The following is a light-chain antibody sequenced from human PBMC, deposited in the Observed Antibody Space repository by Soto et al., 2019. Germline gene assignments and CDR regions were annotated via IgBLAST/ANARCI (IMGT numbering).Light chain of an antibody. CDR1: QSLLHSNGYNY. V-gene: IGKV2-28*01. Sequence: DIVMTQSPLSLPVTPGEPASISCRSSQSLLHSNGYNYLDWYLQKPGQSPQLLIYLGSNRASGVPDRFSGSGSGTEYTLKIIRVEAEDVGVYYCMQGLQTLYTFGQGTKLEIK. CDR3: MQGLQTLYT. J-gene: IGKJ2*01. CDR2: LGS.